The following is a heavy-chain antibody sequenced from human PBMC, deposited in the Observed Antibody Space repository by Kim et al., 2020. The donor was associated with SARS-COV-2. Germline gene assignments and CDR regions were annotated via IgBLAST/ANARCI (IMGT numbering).Heavy chain of an antibody. CDR1: GGSISSYY. CDR3: AREGITMGGPDL. D-gene: IGHD3-10*01. Sequence: SETLSLTCTVSGGSISSYYWSWIRQPPGKGLEWIGYIYYSGSTNYNPSLKSRVTISVDTSKNQFSLKLSSVTAADTAVYYCAREGITMGGPDLWGRGTLVTVSS. CDR2: IYYSGST. V-gene: IGHV4-59*13. J-gene: IGHJ2*01.